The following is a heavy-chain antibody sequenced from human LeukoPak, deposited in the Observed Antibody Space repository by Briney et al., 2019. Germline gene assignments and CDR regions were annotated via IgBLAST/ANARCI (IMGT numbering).Heavy chain of an antibody. CDR3: ARGKEVITMLRGLKPGYYFDY. CDR2: IHYSGST. D-gene: IGHD3-10*01. V-gene: IGHV4-59*01. CDR1: GGSITNYY. Sequence: SETLSLTCTDSGGSITNYYWSWIRQPPGKGLEWIGYIHYSGSTKYKSSLKSRVTISVDTSKNQFSLKLNSVTAADTAVYYCARGKEVITMLRGLKPGYYFDYWGQGTLVTVSS. J-gene: IGHJ4*02.